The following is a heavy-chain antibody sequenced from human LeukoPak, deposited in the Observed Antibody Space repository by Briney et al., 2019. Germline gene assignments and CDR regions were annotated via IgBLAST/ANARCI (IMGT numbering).Heavy chain of an antibody. CDR1: GFTFSSYG. CDR2: ISGSGGSS. J-gene: IGHJ4*02. V-gene: IGHV3-23*01. Sequence: GGSLRLSCAASGFTFSSYGMHWVRQAPGKGLEWVSAISGSGGSSYYADSVKGRFTISRENSKNTVYLQMNSLRAEDTAVYYCAKAATVTTWWFDYWGQGTLVTVSS. D-gene: IGHD4-17*01. CDR3: AKAATVTTWWFDY.